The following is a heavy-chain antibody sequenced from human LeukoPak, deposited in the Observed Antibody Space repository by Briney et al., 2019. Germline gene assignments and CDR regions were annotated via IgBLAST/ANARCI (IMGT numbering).Heavy chain of an antibody. V-gene: IGHV3-23*01. D-gene: IGHD6-19*01. CDR1: GVTLNKYG. CDR3: AVKGLVAGIVVG. CDR2: ISGSGGST. Sequence: GGSLRLSCAASGVTLNKYGIHWVRQAPGKGLEWVSAISGSGGSTYYADSVKGRFTISRDNSKNTLYLQMNSLRAEDTAVYYCAVKGLVAGIVVGWGQGTLVTVSS. J-gene: IGHJ4*02.